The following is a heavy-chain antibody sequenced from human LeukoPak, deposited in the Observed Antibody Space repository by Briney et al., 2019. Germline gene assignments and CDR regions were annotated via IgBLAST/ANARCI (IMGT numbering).Heavy chain of an antibody. CDR2: VYHSGST. CDR1: GYSISNFYY. J-gene: IGHJ6*03. D-gene: IGHD3-22*01. Sequence: SETLSLTCTVSGYSISNFYYWGWIRQPPGKGLEWIGSVYHSGSTYYNPSLKSRVTISVDTSKNQFSLKLSSVTAADTAVYYCARSRSGYDSSGYYPRYYYYMDVWGKGTTVTISS. CDR3: ARSRSGYDSSGYYPRYYYYMDV. V-gene: IGHV4-38-2*02.